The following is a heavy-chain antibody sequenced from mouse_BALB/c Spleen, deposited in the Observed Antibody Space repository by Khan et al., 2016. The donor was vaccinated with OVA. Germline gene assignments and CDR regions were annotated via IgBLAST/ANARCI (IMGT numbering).Heavy chain of an antibody. CDR2: INSNTGEA. J-gene: IGHJ4*01. CDR1: GYTFTNYG. Sequence: QIQLVQSGPELKKPGETVKISCKASGYTFTNYGMNWVKQAPGKGLKWMGWINSNTGEATYADDFKGRFAFSLETSASTAYLQIKNLKNEDTCTYCGVRGGRGAMDYWGQGTSVTVSS. V-gene: IGHV9-3-1*01. CDR3: VRGGRGAMDY. D-gene: IGHD3-3*01.